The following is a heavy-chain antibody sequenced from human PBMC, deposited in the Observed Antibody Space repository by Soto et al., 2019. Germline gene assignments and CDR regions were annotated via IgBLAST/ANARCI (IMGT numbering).Heavy chain of an antibody. Sequence: GSLKISCAASRVPFSNYYMTWIRKAPGKGLECLSYISSREVTVYYADSVKGRFTISRDNTKNTLYLQMSSLRAEDTALYFCVKDGSSGWPYFDDMDVWGQGTTVTLSS. CDR2: ISSREVTV. CDR1: RVPFSNYY. CDR3: VKDGSSGWPYFDDMDV. V-gene: IGHV3-11*04. J-gene: IGHJ6*02. D-gene: IGHD6-19*01.